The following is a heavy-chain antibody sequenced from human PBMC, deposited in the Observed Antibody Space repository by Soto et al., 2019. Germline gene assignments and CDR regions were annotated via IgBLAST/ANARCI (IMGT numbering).Heavy chain of an antibody. V-gene: IGHV1-18*01. D-gene: IGHD2-2*01. Sequence: ASVKVSCKTSGYTFSNYGITWVRQAPGQPLEWLGWISLYSDGTNYAQKFQGRVFMTTDTSTTTAYMELRSLRSDDTAVYYCARVVPGAEAWFGPWGQGTLVTVSS. CDR1: GYTFSNYG. CDR3: ARVVPGAEAWFGP. CDR2: ISLYSDGT. J-gene: IGHJ5*02.